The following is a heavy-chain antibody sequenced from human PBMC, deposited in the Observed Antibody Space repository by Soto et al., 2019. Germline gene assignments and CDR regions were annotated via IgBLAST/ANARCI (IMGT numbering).Heavy chain of an antibody. V-gene: IGHV4-39*02. D-gene: IGHD3-10*01. Sequence: DILSLSCTVFGVSSCSSSDYWGWMIKPPGKGLESIASIYYSGSTYCNTPPKSRVTISVEPSKNQFSLKLSAVTAADTAVYYCAIDSPLVRGVYRWHNWFDPRGQGPLVSVSS. J-gene: IGHJ5*02. CDR3: AIDSPLVRGVYRWHNWFDP. CDR2: IYYSGST. CDR1: GVSSCSSSDY.